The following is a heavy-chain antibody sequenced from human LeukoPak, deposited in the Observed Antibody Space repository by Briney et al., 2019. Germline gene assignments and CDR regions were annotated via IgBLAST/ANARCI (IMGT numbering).Heavy chain of an antibody. Sequence: GPVKVSCKAFGYTFTNYDINWVRQPTGQGLEWMGWRNPNSGNTGYAQKFQGRVTMTSNTSISTAYMELSSLKSEDTAVYYCVRGVAVVAATLGSLKIWFDPWGQGTLVTVSS. V-gene: IGHV1-8*01. D-gene: IGHD2-15*01. CDR3: VRGVAVVAATLGSLKIWFDP. CDR2: RNPNSGNT. J-gene: IGHJ5*02. CDR1: GYTFTNYD.